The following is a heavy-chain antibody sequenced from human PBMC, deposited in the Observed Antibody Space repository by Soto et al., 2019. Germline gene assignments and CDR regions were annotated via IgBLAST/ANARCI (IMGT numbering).Heavy chain of an antibody. J-gene: IGHJ4*02. V-gene: IGHV3-23*01. CDR1: GFTFSSYA. D-gene: IGHD2-2*01. CDR2: ISGSGGST. CDR3: AKDKLWGGLPADYYFDY. Sequence: EVQLLESGGGLVQPGGSLRLSCAASGFTFSSYAMSWVRQAPGKGLEWVSAISGSGGSTYYADSVKGRFTISRDNSKNTLFLQMNSLRAEDTAVYYCAKDKLWGGLPADYYFDYWGQGTLVTVSS.